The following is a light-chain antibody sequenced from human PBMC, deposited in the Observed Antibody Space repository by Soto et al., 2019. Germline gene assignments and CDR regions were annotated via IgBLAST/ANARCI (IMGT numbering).Light chain of an antibody. CDR2: RDT. V-gene: IGLV3-9*01. J-gene: IGLJ3*02. CDR3: QVWHSSTVV. Sequence: SYELTQPLSVSVALGQTARITCGGNKIGGKNVHWYQLNPGQAPVLVIYRDTNRPSGIPERFSGSNSGNTATLVISGAQVGDDADYFCQVWHSSTVVFGGGTKLTVL. CDR1: KIGGKN.